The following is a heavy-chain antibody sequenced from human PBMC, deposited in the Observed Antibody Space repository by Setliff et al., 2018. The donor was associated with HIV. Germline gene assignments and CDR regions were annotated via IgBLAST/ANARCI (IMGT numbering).Heavy chain of an antibody. Sequence: SVKVSCKASGGTLSNYAISWVRQAPGQGLEWMGGIIPIFGSTKYAQKFQDRVIITADESTHTADMELSSLRSEDTAVYYCARRELLITRNLDYWGQGTLVTVSS. CDR1: GGTLSNYA. CDR2: IIPIFGST. V-gene: IGHV1-69*13. J-gene: IGHJ4*02. D-gene: IGHD1-26*01. CDR3: ARRELLITRNLDY.